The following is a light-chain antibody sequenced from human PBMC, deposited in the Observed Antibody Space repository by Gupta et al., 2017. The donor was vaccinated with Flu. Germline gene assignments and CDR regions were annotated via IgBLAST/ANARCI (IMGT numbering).Light chain of an antibody. V-gene: IGLV3-1*01. CDR3: QASATSTVV. CDR1: RLGDEY. CDR2: QDN. Sequence: SYELTQPPSVSVSPGQTAMIACSGDRLGDEYAWWYQQKPGQSPVVVIYQDNKRPSGIPERFSGSSSGTTVTLTISGTQAMDEADYYCQASATSTVVFGGGTKLTVL. J-gene: IGLJ2*01.